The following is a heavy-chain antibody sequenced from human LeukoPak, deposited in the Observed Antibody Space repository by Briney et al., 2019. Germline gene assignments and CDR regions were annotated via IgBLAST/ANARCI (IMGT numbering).Heavy chain of an antibody. CDR1: GFTFSDYW. J-gene: IGHJ4*02. D-gene: IGHD1-26*01. CDR3: ARDSRRVGATGGSDY. V-gene: IGHV3-7*03. Sequence: LGGSLRLSCVASGFTFSDYWMSWVRQAPGKGLEWVANIKQDGSEKNYVDSVKGRSTISRDNAKNPLYLQLNSLRADDTAVYYCARDSRRVGATGGSDYWGQGTLVTVSS. CDR2: IKQDGSEK.